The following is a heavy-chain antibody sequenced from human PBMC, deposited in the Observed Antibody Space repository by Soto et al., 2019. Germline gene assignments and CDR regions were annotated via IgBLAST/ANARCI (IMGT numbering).Heavy chain of an antibody. V-gene: IGHV2-5*01. CDR3: AHRDYEYCSGGSCYGGDY. CDR1: GFSLSTSGVG. D-gene: IGHD2-15*01. CDR2: IYWNDDK. Sequence: QITLKESGPTLVKPTQTLTLTCTFSGFSLSTSGVGVGWIRQPPGKALEWLALIYWNDDKRYSPSLKSRRTITKDTSKNHVVLTMTHMDTVDTAPYYCAHRDYEYCSGGSCYGGDYWGQGTLVTVSS. J-gene: IGHJ4*02.